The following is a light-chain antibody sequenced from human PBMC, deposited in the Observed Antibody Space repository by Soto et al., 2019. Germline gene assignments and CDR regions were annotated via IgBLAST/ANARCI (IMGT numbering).Light chain of an antibody. CDR2: EGS. V-gene: IGLV2-23*01. CDR3: CSHAGDHVV. Sequence: QSALTPPASVSGSPGQSITISCTGTSSDIGSYNFVSWYQQHVGKAPELMTYEGSKRPSGVSDRFSASKSGNTASLTISGLQAEDEADYYCCSHAGDHVVFGGGTKLTVL. J-gene: IGLJ2*01. CDR1: SSDIGSYNF.